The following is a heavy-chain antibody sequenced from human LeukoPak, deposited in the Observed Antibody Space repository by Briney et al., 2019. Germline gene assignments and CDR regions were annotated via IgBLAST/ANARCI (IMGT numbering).Heavy chain of an antibody. CDR2: IYSGGST. CDR1: GFTVSSNY. CDR3: AATYYDILTGYYLFDY. V-gene: IGHV3-53*01. Sequence: GGSLRLSCAASGFTVSSNYMSWVRQAPGKGLEGVSVIYSGGSTYYADSVKGRFTISRDNSKNTLYLQMNSLRAEDTAVYYCAATYYDILTGYYLFDYWGQGTLVTVSS. D-gene: IGHD3-9*01. J-gene: IGHJ4*02.